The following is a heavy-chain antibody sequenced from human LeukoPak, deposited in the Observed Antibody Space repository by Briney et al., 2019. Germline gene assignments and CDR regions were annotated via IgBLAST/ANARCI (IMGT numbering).Heavy chain of an antibody. D-gene: IGHD3-22*01. J-gene: IGHJ4*01. CDR2: ISAYNGNT. Sequence: GASVKVSCKASGYTFTSYGISWVRQTPGQGLEWMGWISAYNGNTNYAQKLQGRVTMTTDTSTSTAYVELRSLRSDDTAVYYCAQSYYYDSSGSLDHWGHGTLVTVSS. CDR1: GYTFTSYG. CDR3: AQSYYYDSSGSLDH. V-gene: IGHV1-18*01.